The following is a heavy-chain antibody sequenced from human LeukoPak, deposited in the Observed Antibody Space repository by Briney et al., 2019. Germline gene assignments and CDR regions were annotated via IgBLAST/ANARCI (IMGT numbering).Heavy chain of an antibody. CDR2: IIPIFGTA. CDR1: GGTFSSYA. CDR3: ARAPDLYCSGGSCYNEFDH. V-gene: IGHV1-69*01. D-gene: IGHD2-15*01. J-gene: IGHJ5*02. Sequence: GSSVKVSCKASGGTFSSYALSWVRQAPGQGLEWMGGIIPIFGTANYAQKFQGRVTITADESTSTAYMELSSLRSEDTAVYYCARAPDLYCSGGSCYNEFDHWGQGTLVTVSS.